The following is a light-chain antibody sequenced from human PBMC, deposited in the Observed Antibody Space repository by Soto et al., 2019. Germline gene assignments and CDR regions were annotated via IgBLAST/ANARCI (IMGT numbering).Light chain of an antibody. J-gene: IGLJ2*01. Sequence: QSALTQPRSVSGSPGQSVTISCTGTSSDVGGYNYVSWYQQHPGKAPKLMIYDVSKRPSGVPDRFSGSKSGNTASLTISGLQADDEADYYCCSYAGSSTFVFGGGTKVTVL. CDR1: SSDVGGYNY. CDR2: DVS. CDR3: CSYAGSSTFV. V-gene: IGLV2-11*01.